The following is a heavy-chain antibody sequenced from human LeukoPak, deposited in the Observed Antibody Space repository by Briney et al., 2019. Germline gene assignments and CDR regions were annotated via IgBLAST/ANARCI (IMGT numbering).Heavy chain of an antibody. CDR1: GFTFSSYG. J-gene: IGHJ3*02. V-gene: IGHV3-30*18. D-gene: IGHD3-9*01. Sequence: GGSLRLSCAASGFTFSSYGMHWVRQAPGKGLEWVAVISYDGSNKYYADSVKGRFTISRGNSKNTLYLQMNSLRAEDTAVYYCAKELRDILTGYHDAFDIWGQGTMVTVSS. CDR2: ISYDGSNK. CDR3: AKELRDILTGYHDAFDI.